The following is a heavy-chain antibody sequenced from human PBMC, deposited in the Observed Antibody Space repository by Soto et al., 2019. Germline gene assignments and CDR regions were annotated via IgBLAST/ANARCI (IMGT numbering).Heavy chain of an antibody. CDR1: GFTFSSYA. V-gene: IGHV3-23*01. D-gene: IGHD2-8*01. J-gene: IGHJ6*02. CDR2: ISGSGGST. CDR3: AKAGGDIVLPGDTDYYYYGMDV. Sequence: GGSLRLSCAASGFTFSSYAMSWVRQAPGKGLEWVSAISGSGGSTYYADSVKGRFTISRDNSKNTLYLQMNSLRAEDTAVYYCAKAGGDIVLPGDTDYYYYGMDVWGQGTTVTVSS.